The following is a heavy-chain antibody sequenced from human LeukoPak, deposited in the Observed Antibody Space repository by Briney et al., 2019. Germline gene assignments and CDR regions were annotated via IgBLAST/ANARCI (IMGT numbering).Heavy chain of an antibody. Sequence: GGSLRLSCAASGFTFSSYGMHWVRQAPGKGLEWVAVIWYDGSNKYYADSVKGRFTISRDNSKNTLYLQMSSLRAEDTAVYYCARCTDDSSGFIDYWGQGTLVTVSS. V-gene: IGHV3-33*01. D-gene: IGHD3-22*01. J-gene: IGHJ4*02. CDR2: IWYDGSNK. CDR3: ARCTDDSSGFIDY. CDR1: GFTFSSYG.